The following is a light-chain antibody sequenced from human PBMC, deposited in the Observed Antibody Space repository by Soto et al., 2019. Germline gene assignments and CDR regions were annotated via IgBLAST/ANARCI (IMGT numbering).Light chain of an antibody. J-gene: IGKJ4*01. CDR1: QGIKND. CDR3: QQDYSSTLT. Sequence: AIQMTQSPSSLSASVGDRVTITCRASQGIKNDLGWYQQQPGKAHNLLIYASSPLQNGVPSRFSGSGSGTDFTVTIRILQPEDFAPYFCQQDYSSTLTFGGGTKVELK. CDR2: ASS. V-gene: IGKV1-6*01.